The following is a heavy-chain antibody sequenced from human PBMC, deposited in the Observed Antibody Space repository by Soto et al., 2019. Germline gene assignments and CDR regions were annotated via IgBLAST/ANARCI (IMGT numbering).Heavy chain of an antibody. V-gene: IGHV4-39*01. Sequence: SETLSLTCTVSGGSISSSSYYWGWIRQPPGKGLEWIGSIYYSGTTYYNPSLKSRVTISVDTPKNQLSLKLSDVTAADTAVYYCARSVTTWFVNWFDPWGQGTLVTVSS. CDR1: GGSISSSSYY. J-gene: IGHJ5*02. D-gene: IGHD4-17*01. CDR2: IYYSGTT. CDR3: ARSVTTWFVNWFDP.